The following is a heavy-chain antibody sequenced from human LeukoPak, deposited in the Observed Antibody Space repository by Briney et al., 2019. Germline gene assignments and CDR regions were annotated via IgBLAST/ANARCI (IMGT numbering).Heavy chain of an antibody. D-gene: IGHD5-18*01. V-gene: IGHV3-7*05. J-gene: IGHJ4*02. CDR1: GFTFSTYW. CDR3: ARLPLTARRHFDY. CDR2: IKEDGSQK. Sequence: GGSLRLSCAASGFTFSTYWMGWVRQAPGKGLEWVANIKEDGSQKYYVDSVKGRFTISRDNAKNSQYLQMNSLRAEDTAVYYCARLPLTARRHFDYWGQGTLVTVSS.